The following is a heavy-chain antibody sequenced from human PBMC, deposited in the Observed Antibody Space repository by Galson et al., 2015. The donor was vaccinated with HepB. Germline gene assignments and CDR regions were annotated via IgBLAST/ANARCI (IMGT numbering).Heavy chain of an antibody. CDR2: IHYSGST. D-gene: IGHD2-21*01. CDR1: GVSISSRSFY. V-gene: IGHV4-39*01. CDR3: ATDDCDYCGCNSIDY. J-gene: IGHJ4*02. Sequence: SETLFLTCTVSGVSISSRSFYWGWIRQPPGKGLEWIASIHYSGSTYYNPSLKSRVTISVDTSKSLFSLKLYSVTAADTALYYCATDDCDYCGCNSIDYWGQGALVTVSS.